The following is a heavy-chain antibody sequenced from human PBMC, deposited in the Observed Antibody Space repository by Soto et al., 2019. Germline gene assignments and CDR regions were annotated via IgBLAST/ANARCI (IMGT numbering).Heavy chain of an antibody. V-gene: IGHV3-30*18. D-gene: IGHD2-8*01. CDR2: ISYDGSHQ. Sequence: PGGSLRLSCAASGFTFSNYGMHWVRQTPGKGLEWAAVISYDGSHQFYTDSVKGRFTISRDNSKNTLYLQMNSLKTEDTAMYYCAKDPKCCTIGSHFLDNWFDPWGQGTLVTVSS. CDR1: GFTFSNYG. J-gene: IGHJ5*02. CDR3: AKDPKCCTIGSHFLDNWFDP.